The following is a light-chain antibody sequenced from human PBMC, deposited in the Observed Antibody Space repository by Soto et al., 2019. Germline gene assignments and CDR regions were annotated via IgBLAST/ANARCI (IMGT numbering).Light chain of an antibody. Sequence: ESVLTQSPGTLSLSPGERATLSCRASQSVSSNYLAWYQQKPGQAPRLLIYGASTRATGIPDRFSGSGSGTDFTLTISRLEPEDSEAYYCQQYGSSPTWTFGQGTKVDIK. CDR3: QQYGSSPTWT. CDR1: QSVSSNY. J-gene: IGKJ1*01. CDR2: GAS. V-gene: IGKV3-20*01.